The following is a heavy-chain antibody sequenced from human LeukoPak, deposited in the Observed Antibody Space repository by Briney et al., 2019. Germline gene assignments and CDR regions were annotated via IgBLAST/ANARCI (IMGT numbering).Heavy chain of an antibody. J-gene: IGHJ4*02. D-gene: IGHD1-7*01. CDR3: ARDHGVTGTTYGY. CDR2: ISSSSSYI. Sequence: PGGSLSLSCAASGFTFSSYSMNWVRQAPGKGLEWVSSISSSSSYIYYADSVKGRFTISRDNAKNSLYLQMNSLRAEDTAVYYCARDHGVTGTTYGYWGQGTLVTVSS. CDR1: GFTFSSYS. V-gene: IGHV3-21*01.